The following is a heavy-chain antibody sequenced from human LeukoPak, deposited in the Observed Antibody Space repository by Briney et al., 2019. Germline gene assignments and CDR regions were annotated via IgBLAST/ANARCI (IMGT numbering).Heavy chain of an antibody. D-gene: IGHD2-8*01. CDR1: GFTFSSYA. CDR2: ISSSSSYI. J-gene: IGHJ4*02. Sequence: PGGSLRLSCAASGFTFSSYAMSWVRQAPGKGLEWVSSISSSSSYIYYADSVKGRFTISRDNAKNSLYLQMNSLRAEDTAVYYCARHPNLQCTNGVCRYMEGVYFDYWGQGTLVTVSS. CDR3: ARHPNLQCTNGVCRYMEGVYFDY. V-gene: IGHV3-21*01.